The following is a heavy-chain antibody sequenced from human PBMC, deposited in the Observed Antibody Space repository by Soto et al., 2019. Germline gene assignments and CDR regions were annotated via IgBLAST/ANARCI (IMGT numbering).Heavy chain of an antibody. V-gene: IGHV1-69*01. CDR3: ARVGMSDYDY. CDR2: IIPTLGTP. J-gene: IGHJ4*02. Sequence: QVQLVQSGAEVKKPGSSVKVSCKASGGIFSNFAFNWMRQAPGQGLEWMGGIIPTLGTPHYAQKFLGRVTITADESTRTVYMEMSSLNVEDTDVYYCARVGMSDYDYRGQGNLVIVSS. D-gene: IGHD1-26*01. CDR1: GGIFSNFA.